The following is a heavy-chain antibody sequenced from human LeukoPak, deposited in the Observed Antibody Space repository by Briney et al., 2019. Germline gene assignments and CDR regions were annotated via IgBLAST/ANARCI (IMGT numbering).Heavy chain of an antibody. CDR1: GGSFSGYY. J-gene: IGHJ4*02. V-gene: IGHV4-34*01. D-gene: IGHD6-19*01. Sequence: SETLSPTCAVYGGSFSGYYWSWIRQPPGKGLEWIGEINHSGSTNYNPSLKSRVTISVGTSKNQFSLKLSSVTAADTAVYYCARIPRFRSFSSGWYFDYWGQGTLVTVSS. CDR2: INHSGST. CDR3: ARIPRFRSFSSGWYFDY.